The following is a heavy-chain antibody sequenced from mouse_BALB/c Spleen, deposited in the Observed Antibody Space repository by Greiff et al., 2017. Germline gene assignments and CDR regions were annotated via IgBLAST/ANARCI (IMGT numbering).Heavy chain of an antibody. CDR3: ARHPDCDGYWYFDV. Sequence: EVQVVESGGGLVQPGGSLKLSCAASGFTFSSYTMSWVRQTPEKRLEWVAYISNGGGSTYYPDTVKGRVTISRDNAKNTLYLQMSSLKSEDTAMYYCARHPDCDGYWYFDVWGAGTTVTVSS. V-gene: IGHV5-12-2*01. CDR2: ISNGGGST. CDR1: GFTFSSYT. J-gene: IGHJ1*01.